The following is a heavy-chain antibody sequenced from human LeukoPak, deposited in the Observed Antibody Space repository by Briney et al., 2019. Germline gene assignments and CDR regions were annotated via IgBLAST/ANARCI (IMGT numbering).Heavy chain of an antibody. CDR3: IRDYGAVGATNAFDI. CDR2: IDGDGSST. J-gene: IGHJ3*02. Sequence: PVGSLRLSCAASGFTFTRYWMHGVRQVPRKGLVWVSRIDGDGSSTTYADFVKGRFTISRDNAQNTLYLQMNSLRVEDTAVYYCIRDYGAVGATNAFDIWGQGTMVTVSS. CDR1: GFTFTRYW. V-gene: IGHV3-74*03. D-gene: IGHD1-26*01.